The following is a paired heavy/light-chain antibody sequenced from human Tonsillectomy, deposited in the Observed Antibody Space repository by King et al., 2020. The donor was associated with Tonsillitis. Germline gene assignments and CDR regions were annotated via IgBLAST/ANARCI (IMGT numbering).Heavy chain of an antibody. D-gene: IGHD4-17*01. V-gene: IGHV1-46*03. CDR1: GYTFTNYY. Sequence: QVHLVQSGAELRKPGASVKVSCMASGYTFTNYYINWVRQAPGQGLEWMGIINPSSGGTSYAQKFQGRVTLTRDTSTSTVYMELSSLRSEDTALYYCGSSYGDFAYWGQGTLVTVSS. J-gene: IGHJ4*02. CDR3: GSSYGDFAY. CDR2: INPSSGGT.
Light chain of an antibody. CDR3: ATWDDTLSGDWV. CDR2: RYN. V-gene: IGLV1-47*01. J-gene: IGLJ3*02. Sequence: QSGLTQPPSASGTPGQRVTIPCSGSSSNFGSDYVYWYQQVPGTAPKLLISRYNQRPSGVPDRFSGSGSGTSASLAISGLRSEDEADYYCATWDDTLSGDWVFGGGTKLTVL. CDR1: SSNFGSDY.